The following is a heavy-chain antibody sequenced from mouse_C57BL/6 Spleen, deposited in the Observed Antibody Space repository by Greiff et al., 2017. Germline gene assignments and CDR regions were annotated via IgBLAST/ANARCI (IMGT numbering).Heavy chain of an antibody. D-gene: IGHD2-2*01. CDR1: GYTFTSYW. V-gene: IGHV1-69*01. CDR3: ARRGRSTMVTTGAMDY. CDR2: IDPSDSYT. Sequence: VQLQQPGAELVMPGASVKLSCKASGYTFTSYWMHWMKQRPGQGLEWIGEIDPSDSYTNYNQKFKGKSTLTVDKSSSTAYMQLSSLTSEASAVDYCARRGRSTMVTTGAMDYWGQGTSGTVSS. J-gene: IGHJ4*01.